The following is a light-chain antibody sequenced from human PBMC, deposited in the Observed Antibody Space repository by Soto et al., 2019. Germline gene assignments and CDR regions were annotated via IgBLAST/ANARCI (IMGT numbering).Light chain of an antibody. V-gene: IGKV1-12*01. CDR3: QQAKICHIT. CDR2: AAS. Sequence: DIQMTQSPSYVSASVGDRVTIACRASEGVTTWLAWYQQKPGKAPKFLIYAASSLQVGVPSRFSGSGSGTDFALTITRLQPEDFAMYYCQQAKICHITFSQGTRLDIK. CDR1: EGVTTW. J-gene: IGKJ5*01.